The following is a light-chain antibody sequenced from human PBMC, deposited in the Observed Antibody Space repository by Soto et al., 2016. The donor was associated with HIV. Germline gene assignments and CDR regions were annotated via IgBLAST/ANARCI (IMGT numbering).Light chain of an antibody. J-gene: IGKJ4*01. V-gene: IGKV1-9*01. Sequence: DIQLTQSPSFLSASVGDRVTITCRASQDISSYLAWYQQKPGKAPKLLIYEASTLQSGVPSRFSGSGSGTEFTLTISSLQPEDFATYYCQQVNSYPPVFGGGTKVEIK. CDR2: EAS. CDR3: QQVNSYPPV. CDR1: QDISSY.